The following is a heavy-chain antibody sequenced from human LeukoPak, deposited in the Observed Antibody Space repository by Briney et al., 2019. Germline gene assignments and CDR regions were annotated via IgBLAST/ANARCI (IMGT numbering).Heavy chain of an antibody. CDR2: VKSKAGGGTA. D-gene: IGHD3-10*01. V-gene: IGHV3-15*07. CDR3: TKAAFYYTSGSLDY. Sequence: GGSLRLSCAASGFTFINTWMNWVRQAPGKGLEWVGRVKSKAGGGTADYAAPVKGRFTISRDDSKNTLYLQMNSLKTEDTAMYFCTKAAFYYTSGSLDYWGQGTLVTVSS. J-gene: IGHJ4*02. CDR1: GFTFINTW.